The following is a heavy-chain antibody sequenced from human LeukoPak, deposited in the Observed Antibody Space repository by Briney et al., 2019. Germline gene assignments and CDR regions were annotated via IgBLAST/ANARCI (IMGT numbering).Heavy chain of an antibody. CDR1: GFTFSSYW. CDR2: INSDGSST. V-gene: IGHV3-74*01. D-gene: IGHD3-22*01. Sequence: PGGSLRLSCAASGFTFSSYWMHWVRQAPGKGLVWVSRINSDGSSTSYADSVKGRFTISRDNAKYTLYLQMNSLRAEDTAVYYCARDYDSSAPYDYWGQGTLVTVSS. J-gene: IGHJ4*02. CDR3: ARDYDSSAPYDY.